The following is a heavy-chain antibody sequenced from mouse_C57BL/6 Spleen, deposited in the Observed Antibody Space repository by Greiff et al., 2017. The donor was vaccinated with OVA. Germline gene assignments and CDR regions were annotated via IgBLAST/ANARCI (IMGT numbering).Heavy chain of an antibody. D-gene: IGHD2-3*01. V-gene: IGHV5-17*01. J-gene: IGHJ2*01. Sequence: DVHLVESGGGLVKPGGSLKLSCAASGFTFSDYGMHWVRQAPEKGLEWVAYISSGSSTIYYADTVKGRFTISRDNAKNTLFLQMTSLRSEDTAMYYCARRYDVYYFDYWGQGTTLTVSS. CDR3: ARRYDVYYFDY. CDR1: GFTFSDYG. CDR2: ISSGSSTI.